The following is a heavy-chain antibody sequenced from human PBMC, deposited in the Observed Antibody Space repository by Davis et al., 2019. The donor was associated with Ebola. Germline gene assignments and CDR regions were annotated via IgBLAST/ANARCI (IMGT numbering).Heavy chain of an antibody. V-gene: IGHV4-59*08. Sequence: GSLRLSCAVYGGSFSGYYWSWIRQPPGKGLEWIGYIYYSGSTNYNPSLKSRVTISVDTSKNQFSLKLSSVTAADTAVYYCARGDYGDCFDYWGQGTLVTVSS. CDR1: GGSFSGYY. CDR2: IYYSGST. CDR3: ARGDYGDCFDY. J-gene: IGHJ4*02. D-gene: IGHD4-17*01.